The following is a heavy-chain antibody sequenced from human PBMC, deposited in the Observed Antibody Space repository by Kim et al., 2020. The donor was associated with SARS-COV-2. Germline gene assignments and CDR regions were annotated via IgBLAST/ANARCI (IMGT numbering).Heavy chain of an antibody. Sequence: GGSLRLSCAASGFTFDDYAMYWVRQAPGKGLEWVSGISWNSGSIGYADSVKGRFTISRDNAKNSLYLQMNSLRAEDTALYYCAKDLTRTILLYYFDYWGQGTLVTVSS. CDR2: ISWNSGSI. J-gene: IGHJ4*02. CDR1: GFTFDDYA. CDR3: AKDLTRTILLYYFDY. D-gene: IGHD3-3*01. V-gene: IGHV3-9*01.